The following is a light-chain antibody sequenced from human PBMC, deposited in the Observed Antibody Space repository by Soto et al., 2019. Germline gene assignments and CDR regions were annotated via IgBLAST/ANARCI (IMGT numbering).Light chain of an antibody. CDR3: RQYNTYSA. V-gene: IGKV1-5*03. J-gene: IGKJ1*01. Sequence: DIQMTQSPSTLSASVGDRVTITCRASQSISRWVAWYQQKPGKAPKLLIYKASGLQSGVPSRFSGSGSGTEFTLTISSLQPDDFATYYCRQYNTYSAFGQGTKVEI. CDR2: KAS. CDR1: QSISRW.